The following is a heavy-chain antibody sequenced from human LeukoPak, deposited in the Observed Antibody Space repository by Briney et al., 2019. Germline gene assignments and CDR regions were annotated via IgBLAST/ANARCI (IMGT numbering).Heavy chain of an antibody. V-gene: IGHV3-30*02. J-gene: IGHJ4*02. CDR2: IRYDGSNK. Sequence: GGSLRLSCAASGFTFSSYGMHWVRQAPGKGLEWVAFIRYDGSNKYYADSVKGRFTISRDNSKNTLYLQMNSLRAEDTAVYYCARARSYYYDSKGSFDYWGQGTLVTVSS. CDR1: GFTFSSYG. D-gene: IGHD3-22*01. CDR3: ARARSYYYDSKGSFDY.